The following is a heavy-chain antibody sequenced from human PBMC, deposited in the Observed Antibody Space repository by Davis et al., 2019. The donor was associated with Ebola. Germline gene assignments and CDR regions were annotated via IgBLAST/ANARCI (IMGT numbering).Heavy chain of an antibody. CDR1: GGSFSGYY. CDR2: TTHSGIT. V-gene: IGHV4-34*01. D-gene: IGHD6-13*01. J-gene: IGHJ4*02. Sequence: MPSETLSLTCAVYGGSFSGYYYYWIRRTPGKGLEWIGETTHSGITNYNPSLKSRVTISVDTSKNQFSLKVNSVTAADTGVYYCARRAERSSWYGFDYWGQGTLVTVSS. CDR3: ARRAERSSWYGFDY.